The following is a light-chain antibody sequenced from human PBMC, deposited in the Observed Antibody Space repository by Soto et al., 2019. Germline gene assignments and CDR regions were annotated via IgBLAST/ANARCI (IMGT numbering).Light chain of an antibody. CDR3: TSYTGDSTYV. CDR1: SSDVSDYRY. CDR2: EVN. Sequence: QSALTQPASVSGSPGQSITIPCTATSSDVSDYRYVSWYQQHPGKAPKLIIYEVNNRPSAISNRFSGSRSANTASLTISGVQAEDEAEYYCTSYTGDSTYVFGTGPKLTV. V-gene: IGLV2-14*01. J-gene: IGLJ1*01.